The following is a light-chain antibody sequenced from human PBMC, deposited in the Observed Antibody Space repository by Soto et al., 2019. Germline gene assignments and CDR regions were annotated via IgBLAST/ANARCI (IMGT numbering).Light chain of an antibody. CDR3: VLYMSSGAWV. V-gene: IGLV8-61*01. Sequence: QTVVTQEPSFSVSPGRTVTLTCGLTSGSVSTSNYPSWYQQTPGQAPRTLIYNTNTRSSGVPDRFSGSILGYKAALTITGAQADDECDYYCVLYMSSGAWVFGGGTKLTVL. CDR1: SGSVSTSNY. CDR2: NTN. J-gene: IGLJ3*02.